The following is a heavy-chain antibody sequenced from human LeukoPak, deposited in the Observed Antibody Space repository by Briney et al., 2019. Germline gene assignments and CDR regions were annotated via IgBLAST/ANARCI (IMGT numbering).Heavy chain of an antibody. V-gene: IGHV4-39*01. Sequence: SETLSLTCTVSGGSISSSSYYWGWIRQPPGKGLEWIGSIYYSGSTYYNPSLKSRVTISVDTSKNQFSLKPSSVTAADTAVYYCARLYYYYMDVWGKGTTVTVSS. CDR2: IYYSGST. CDR1: GGSISSSSYY. J-gene: IGHJ6*03. CDR3: ARLYYYYMDV.